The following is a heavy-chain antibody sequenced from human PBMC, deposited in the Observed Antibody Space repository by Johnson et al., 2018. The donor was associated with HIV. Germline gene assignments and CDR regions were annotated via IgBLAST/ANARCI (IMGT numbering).Heavy chain of an antibody. J-gene: IGHJ3*02. CDR1: GFTVNSNY. CDR2: IYSGGSS. CDR3: ARSGATTQDAFDI. V-gene: IGHV3-66*01. Sequence: VQLVESGGGLVQPGGSLRLSCAASGFTVNSNYMSWVRQGPVRGLEWVSVIYSGGSSYYADSVKGRFSISRDNSKNTLYLQMNNLRAEDTAVYYCARSGATTQDAFDIWGQGTMVSVSS. D-gene: IGHD7-27*01.